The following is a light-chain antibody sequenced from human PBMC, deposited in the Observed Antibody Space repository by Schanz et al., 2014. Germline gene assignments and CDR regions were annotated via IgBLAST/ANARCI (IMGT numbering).Light chain of an antibody. Sequence: QSALTQPASVSGSPGQSITISCTGTSSDVGGYNSVSWYQQHPGKAPKLMIYDVSNRPSGVSNRFSGSKSGNTASLTISGLQTEDEADYYCSSYTSSSAWVFGGGTKVTVL. CDR1: SSDVGGYNS. CDR2: DVS. J-gene: IGLJ3*02. V-gene: IGLV2-14*01. CDR3: SSYTSSSAWV.